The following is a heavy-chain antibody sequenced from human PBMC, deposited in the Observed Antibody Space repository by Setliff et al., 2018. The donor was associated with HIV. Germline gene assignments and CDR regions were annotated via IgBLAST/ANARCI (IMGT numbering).Heavy chain of an antibody. J-gene: IGHJ5*01. Sequence: PSETLSLTCAVYGGSFSGNYWSWIRQSPGKGLEWIGEINHSGSTNYNPSLETRVTMSVDMSKNQFSLKLNSVTAADTAVYYCARVLSSGYAGPFDSWGQGILVTVSS. V-gene: IGHV4-34*01. D-gene: IGHD3-22*01. CDR2: INHSGST. CDR1: GGSFSGNY. CDR3: ARVLSSGYAGPFDS.